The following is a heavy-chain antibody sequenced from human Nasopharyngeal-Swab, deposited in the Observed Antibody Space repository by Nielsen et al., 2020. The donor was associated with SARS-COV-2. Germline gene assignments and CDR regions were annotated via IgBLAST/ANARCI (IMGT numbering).Heavy chain of an antibody. CDR1: GYTFTGYY. J-gene: IGHJ6*02. Sequence: ASVKVSCKASGYTFTGYYMHWVRQAPGQGLEWMGWINPNSGGTNYAQKFQGWVTMTRDTSISTAYMELSRLRSDDTAVYYCARGGYSSGWPYRYGMDVWGQGTTVTVSS. CDR3: ARGGYSSGWPYRYGMDV. V-gene: IGHV1-2*04. D-gene: IGHD6-19*01. CDR2: INPNSGGT.